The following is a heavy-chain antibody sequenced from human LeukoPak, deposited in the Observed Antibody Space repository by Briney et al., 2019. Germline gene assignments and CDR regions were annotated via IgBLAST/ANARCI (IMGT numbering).Heavy chain of an antibody. CDR3: AKDIHYDSSGSYPIFDY. Sequence: AGGSLRLSCAASGFTFDDYAMHWVRQAPGKGLEWVSGISWNSGSIGYADSVKGRFTISRDNAKNSLYLRMNSLRAEDTALYYCAKDIHYDSSGSYPIFDYWGQGTLVTVSS. D-gene: IGHD3-22*01. J-gene: IGHJ4*02. CDR1: GFTFDDYA. V-gene: IGHV3-9*01. CDR2: ISWNSGSI.